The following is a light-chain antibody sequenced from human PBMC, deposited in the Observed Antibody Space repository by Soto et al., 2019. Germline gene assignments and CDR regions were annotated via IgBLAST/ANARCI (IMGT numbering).Light chain of an antibody. Sequence: AIRMTQSPSSLSASTGDRVTITCRASQGISSYLAWYQQKPGKAPKLLIYAASTLQSGVPSRFSGSGSGTAFTLNISCLQSEDFATYYCQQYYSYPRTFGQGTKVEIK. V-gene: IGKV1-8*01. CDR2: AAS. CDR1: QGISSY. J-gene: IGKJ1*01. CDR3: QQYYSYPRT.